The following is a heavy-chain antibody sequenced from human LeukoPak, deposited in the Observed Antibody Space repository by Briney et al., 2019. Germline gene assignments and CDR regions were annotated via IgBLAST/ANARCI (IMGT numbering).Heavy chain of an antibody. D-gene: IGHD5-24*01. V-gene: IGHV3-11*01. CDR3: ARQAMAEHYYYYYMDV. Sequence: PGGSLRLSCAASGFTFSDYYMSWIRQATGKGLEWVSYISSSGSTIYYADSVKGRFTISRDNAKNSLYLQMNSLRAEDTAVYYCARQAMAEHYYYYYMDVWGKGTTVTVSS. J-gene: IGHJ6*03. CDR1: GFTFSDYY. CDR2: ISSSGSTI.